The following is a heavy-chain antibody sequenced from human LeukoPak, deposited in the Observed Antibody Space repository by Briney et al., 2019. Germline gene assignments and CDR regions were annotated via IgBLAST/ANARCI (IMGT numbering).Heavy chain of an antibody. V-gene: IGHV4-38-2*01. D-gene: IGHD6-19*01. CDR2: IYYSGST. Sequence: RASETLSLTCVVSGYSITNGDYWAWIRQSQGLEWIGSIYYSGSTYYNPSLKSRVEISVDTSKNQFSLNLNSVTAADTAVYYCARLHSSGWYLDCWGQGTLVIVSS. CDR3: ARLHSSGWYLDC. CDR1: GYSITNGDY. J-gene: IGHJ4*02.